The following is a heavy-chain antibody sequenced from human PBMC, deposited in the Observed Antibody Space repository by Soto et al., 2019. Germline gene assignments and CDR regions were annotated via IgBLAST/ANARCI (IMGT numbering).Heavy chain of an antibody. CDR2: IYWDDDK. CDR1: GFSLSTSGVG. J-gene: IGHJ4*02. D-gene: IGHD1-1*01. Sequence: QITLKESGPTLVKPTQTLTLTCTFSGFSLSTSGVGVGWIRQPPGKALEWLALIYWDDDKRFSPSLKSRLTIPNDTTKNPDVLTVTIMDPVDTATYSRADRLGTRGYFDCWGQGTLDT. CDR3: ADRLGTRGYFDC. V-gene: IGHV2-5*02.